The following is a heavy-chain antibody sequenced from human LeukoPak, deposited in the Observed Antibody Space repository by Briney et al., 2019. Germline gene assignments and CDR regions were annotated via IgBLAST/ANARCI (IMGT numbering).Heavy chain of an antibody. V-gene: IGHV5-10-1*01. CDR1: GYRFTDHW. CDR2: IDPSDSYT. J-gene: IGHJ3*02. Sequence: GASLQISCKGSGYRFTDHWIAWVRQLPGKGLEWMGRIDPSDSYTNYSPSFQGHLTISADKSISTAYLQWSSLKASDTAMYYCARHQLLGPCFKGVCSDAFDIWGQGTMVTVSS. D-gene: IGHD2-8*01. CDR3: ARHQLLGPCFKGVCSDAFDI.